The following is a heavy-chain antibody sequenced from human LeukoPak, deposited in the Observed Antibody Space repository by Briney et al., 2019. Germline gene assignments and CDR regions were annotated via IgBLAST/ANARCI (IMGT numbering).Heavy chain of an antibody. CDR2: INHSGST. D-gene: IGHD5-18*01. J-gene: IGHJ4*02. CDR1: GGSFSGYY. Sequence: PSETLSLTCAVYGGSFSGYYWSWIRQPPGKGLEWIGEINHSGSTNYNPSLKSRVTISVDTSKNQFSLKLSSVTAADTAVYYCARGPLQLWLNIWGQGTLVTVSS. CDR3: ARGPLQLWLNI. V-gene: IGHV4-34*01.